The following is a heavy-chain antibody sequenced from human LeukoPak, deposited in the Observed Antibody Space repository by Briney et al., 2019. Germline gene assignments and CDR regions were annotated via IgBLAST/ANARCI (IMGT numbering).Heavy chain of an antibody. V-gene: IGHV3-23*01. D-gene: IGHD2/OR15-2a*01. J-gene: IGHJ4*02. CDR2: ISDSGGST. CDR1: GFTFSVYA. Sequence: GGSLRLSCATSGFTFSVYAMSWVRQAPGKGLEWVSTISDSGGSTYYADSVKGRFTISRGNSKNTLYLLMNELSAEDTAVYYCAKSHYLEYRGYFDYWGQGTLVTVSS. CDR3: AKSHYLEYRGYFDY.